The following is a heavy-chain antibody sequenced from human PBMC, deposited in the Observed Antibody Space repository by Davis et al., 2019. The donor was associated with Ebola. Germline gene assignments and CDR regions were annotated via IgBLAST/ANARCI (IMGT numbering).Heavy chain of an antibody. CDR2: IGVSDEST. V-gene: IGHV3-23*01. CDR3: AREILRGPGSLYGMDV. CDR1: GFTFSTYA. D-gene: IGHD3-9*01. Sequence: GESLKISCAASGFTFSTYAMSWVRQAPGRGLEWVSAIGVSDESTYYTDSVKGRFIISRDNSEDTLYLQMNSLRAEDTAVYYCAREILRGPGSLYGMDVWGQGTTVIVSS. J-gene: IGHJ6*02.